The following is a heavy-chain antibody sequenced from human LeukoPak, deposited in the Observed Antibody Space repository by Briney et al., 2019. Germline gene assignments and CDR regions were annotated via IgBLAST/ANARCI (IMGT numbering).Heavy chain of an antibody. V-gene: IGHV4-30-2*01. J-gene: IGHJ4*02. CDR3: ARGAEVTTLHY. CDR2: IYHSGST. CDR1: GGSISSGPYF. Sequence: SETLSLTCSVSGGSISSGPYFWSWIRQPPGKGLEWIGYIYHSGSTYYNPSLKSRVTISVDRSKNQFSLKLSSVTAADTAVYYCARGAEVTTLHYWGQGTLVTVSS. D-gene: IGHD4-17*01.